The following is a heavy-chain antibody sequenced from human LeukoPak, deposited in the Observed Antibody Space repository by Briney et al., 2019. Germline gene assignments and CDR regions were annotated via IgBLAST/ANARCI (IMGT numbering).Heavy chain of an antibody. Sequence: ASVKVSCKASGYTFTTYGISWVRQAPGQGPEWMGWISADNGNTKYAQKFQGRVTMTTDTSTSTAYMELRSLRSDDTAVYYCARVGRGIAATFDYWGQGTLVTVSS. CDR3: ARVGRGIAATFDY. CDR2: ISADNGNT. D-gene: IGHD6-13*01. CDR1: GYTFTTYG. V-gene: IGHV1-18*01. J-gene: IGHJ4*02.